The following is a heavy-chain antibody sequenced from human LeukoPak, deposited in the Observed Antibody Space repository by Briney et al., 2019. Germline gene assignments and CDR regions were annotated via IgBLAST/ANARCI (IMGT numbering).Heavy chain of an antibody. V-gene: IGHV3-9*01. CDR2: ISWNSGSI. CDR3: AKDIGASWYNGMDV. D-gene: IGHD2-2*01. Sequence: GGSLRLSCAASGFTFDDYAMHWVRQAPGKGLEWVSGISWNSGSIGYADSVKGRFTISRDNAKNSLYLQMNSLRAEDTALYYWAKDIGASWYNGMDVWGQGTTVTVSS. J-gene: IGHJ6*02. CDR1: GFTFDDYA.